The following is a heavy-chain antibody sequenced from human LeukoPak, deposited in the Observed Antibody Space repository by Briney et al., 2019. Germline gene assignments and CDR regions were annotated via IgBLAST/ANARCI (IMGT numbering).Heavy chain of an antibody. CDR1: GFTFSTYD. CDR2: ISGSGGST. D-gene: IGHD1-26*01. V-gene: IGHV3-23*01. Sequence: GGSLRLSCAASGFTFSTYDMHWVRQTSGKGLEWVSAISGSGGSTYYADSVKGRFTVSRDNSKNTLYLQMNSLRAEDTALYYCAKVQKSGDYWDYFDYWGQGTQVTVSS. J-gene: IGHJ4*02. CDR3: AKVQKSGDYWDYFDY.